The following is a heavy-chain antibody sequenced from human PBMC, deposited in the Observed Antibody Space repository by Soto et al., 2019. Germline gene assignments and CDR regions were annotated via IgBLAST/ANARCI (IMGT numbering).Heavy chain of an antibody. CDR2: IYYSGST. J-gene: IGHJ3*02. CDR3: ARVWSRIVVVPAAKANDAFDI. V-gene: IGHV4-31*03. Sequence: ASETLSLTCTVSGGSISSGGYYWSWIRQHPGKGLEWIGYIYYSGSTYYNPSLKSRVTISVDTSKNQFSLKLSSVTAADTAVYYCARVWSRIVVVPAAKANDAFDIWGQGTMVTVSS. D-gene: IGHD2-2*01. CDR1: GGSISSGGYY.